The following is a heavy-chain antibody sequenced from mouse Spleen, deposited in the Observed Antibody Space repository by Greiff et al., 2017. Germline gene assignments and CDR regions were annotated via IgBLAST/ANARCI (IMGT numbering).Heavy chain of an antibody. CDR1: GYSITSGYY. D-gene: IGHD1-1*02. V-gene: IGHV3-6*01. CDR3: AREGEYGKGYYAMDY. Sequence: EVQLQQSGPGLVKPSQSLSLTCSVTGYSITSGYYWNWIRQFPGNKLEWMGYISYDGSNNYNPSLKNRISITRDTSKNQFFLKLNSVTTEDTATYYCAREGEYGKGYYAMDYWGQGTSVAVSS. J-gene: IGHJ4*01. CDR2: ISYDGSN.